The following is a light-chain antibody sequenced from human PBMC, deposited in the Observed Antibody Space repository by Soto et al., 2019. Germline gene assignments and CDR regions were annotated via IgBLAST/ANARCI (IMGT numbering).Light chain of an antibody. Sequence: EIVLTQSPGTLSLPPGERATLSCRASQSVSSSYLAWYQQKPGQAPRLLIYGASSRATGIPDRFSGSGSGTDFTLTISRLEPEDVAVYYCQHYGSLVLTFGGGTKVEIK. CDR1: QSVSSSY. V-gene: IGKV3-20*01. CDR2: GAS. CDR3: QHYGSLVLT. J-gene: IGKJ4*01.